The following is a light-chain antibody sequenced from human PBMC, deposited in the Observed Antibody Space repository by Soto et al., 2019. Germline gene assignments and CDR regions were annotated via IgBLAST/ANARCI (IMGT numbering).Light chain of an antibody. CDR3: QQYNNWPRT. CDR1: QRISNN. V-gene: IGKV3-15*01. J-gene: IGKJ2*01. Sequence: ETVMMQSPATLSVSPGERATLSCRASQRISNNLAWYQQKPGQAPRLLIYGASTRATGTPARFSGSGSGTEFTLTISSLQSEDCAVYYCQQYNNWPRTFGQGTTLESK. CDR2: GAS.